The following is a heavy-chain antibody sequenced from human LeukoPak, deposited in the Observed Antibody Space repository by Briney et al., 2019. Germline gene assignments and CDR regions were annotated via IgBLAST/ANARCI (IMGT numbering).Heavy chain of an antibody. D-gene: IGHD7-27*01. V-gene: IGHV3-74*01. CDR3: ARDLRAPPGY. CDR2: MKGDGRDI. CDR1: GFTFSSYW. Sequence: PGGSLRLSCVASGFTFSSYWMYWVRQDPGKGLVWVSGMKGDGRDITYADSVKGRFTISRDNAKNTVYPQMNSLRAEDTGVYYCARDLRAPPGYWGQGTLVTVSS. J-gene: IGHJ4*02.